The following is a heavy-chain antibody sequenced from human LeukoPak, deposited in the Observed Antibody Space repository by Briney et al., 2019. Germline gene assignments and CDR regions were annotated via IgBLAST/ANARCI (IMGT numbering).Heavy chain of an antibody. CDR3: ATYPHYYGSGSYYKWFDP. Sequence: APVKVSCKVSGYSLTKLCTHWVRQAPGKGLEWMGGFDPEDGETIYAQKFQGRVTMTEDTSTDTAYMELSSLRSEDTAVYYCATYPHYYGSGSYYKWFDPWGQGTLVTVSS. CDR1: GYSLTKLC. J-gene: IGHJ5*02. CDR2: FDPEDGET. D-gene: IGHD3-10*01. V-gene: IGHV1-24*01.